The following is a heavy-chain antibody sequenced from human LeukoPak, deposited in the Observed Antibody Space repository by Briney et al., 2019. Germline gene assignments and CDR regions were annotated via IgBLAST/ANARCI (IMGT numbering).Heavy chain of an antibody. CDR1: GFAFINYA. J-gene: IGHJ4*02. Sequence: GGSLRLSCAASGFAFINYAMSWVRQAPGKGLEWVSGISGNGESTYYPDAVKGHFTISRDNSKNTLYLQMNSLRAEDTAVYYCAIETELGFDYWGQGTLVTVSS. CDR3: AIETELGFDY. V-gene: IGHV3-23*01. D-gene: IGHD7-27*01. CDR2: ISGNGEST.